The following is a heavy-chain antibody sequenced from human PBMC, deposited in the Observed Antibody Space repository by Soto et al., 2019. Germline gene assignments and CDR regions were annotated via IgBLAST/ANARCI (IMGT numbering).Heavy chain of an antibody. V-gene: IGHV1-46*01. D-gene: IGHD4-4*01. CDR1: GYTFTSYY. CDR3: ARDWEPSYRTVTTLFISSGSGY. CDR2: INPSGGST. J-gene: IGHJ4*02. Sequence: ASVKVSCKASGYTFTSYYMHWVRQAPGQGLEWMAIINPSGGSTSYAQKFQGRVTMTRDTSTSTVYMELSSLRSEDTAVYYCARDWEPSYRTVTTLFISSGSGYWGQGTLVTVSS.